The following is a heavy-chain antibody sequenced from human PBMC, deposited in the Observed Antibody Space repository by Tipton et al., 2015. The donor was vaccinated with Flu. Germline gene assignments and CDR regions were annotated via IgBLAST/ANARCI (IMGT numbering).Heavy chain of an antibody. J-gene: IGHJ6*02. CDR3: ARGTGYCSSTSCFHGMDV. Sequence: GLVKPSQTLSLTCAISGDSVSSNSAAWNWIWQSPSRGLEWLGRTYYRSKWYNDYAVSVKSRITINPDTSKNQFSLQLNSVTPEDTAVYYCARGTGYCSSTSCFHGMDVWGQGTTVTVSS. D-gene: IGHD2-2*01. V-gene: IGHV6-1*01. CDR1: GDSVSSNSAA. CDR2: TYYRSKWYN.